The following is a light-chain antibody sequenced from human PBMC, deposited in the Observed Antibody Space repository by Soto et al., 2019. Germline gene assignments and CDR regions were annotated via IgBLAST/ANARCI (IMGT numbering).Light chain of an antibody. V-gene: IGLV2-14*01. Sequence: QSALTQPASVSGSPGQSITISCTGTSSDVGGYDYVSWYQQYAGKAPKLTIYNVRNRPSGVSNRFSGSKSGNTASLTISGLQPEDEADYFCSSYTTSGTVLFGGGTKVTVL. J-gene: IGLJ2*01. CDR1: SSDVGGYDY. CDR2: NVR. CDR3: SSYTTSGTVL.